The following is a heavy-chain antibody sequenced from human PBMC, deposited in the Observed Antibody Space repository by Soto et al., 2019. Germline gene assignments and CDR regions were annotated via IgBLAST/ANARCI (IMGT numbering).Heavy chain of an antibody. CDR2: IYAGTIT. CDR3: ARIPYDNSGTIFDY. V-gene: IGHV3-53*01. CDR1: GITVSSYY. J-gene: IGHJ4*02. D-gene: IGHD3-22*01. Sequence: GGSLRLSCAVSGITVSSYYMSWVRQAAGKGLEWVSVIYAGTITYYADSVKGRFTIYRDNSKNTLNLEMNSLRVEDTAVYYCARIPYDNSGTIFDYWGQGTLVTVPQ.